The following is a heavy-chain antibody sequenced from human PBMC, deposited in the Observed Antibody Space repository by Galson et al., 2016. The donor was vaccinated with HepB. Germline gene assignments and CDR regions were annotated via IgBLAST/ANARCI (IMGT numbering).Heavy chain of an antibody. CDR2: IHYSGST. D-gene: IGHD6-19*01. V-gene: IGHV4-39*01. CDR1: GGSISSSTYH. CDR3: ARHIPPYSSGRFIGLGWFDP. J-gene: IGHJ5*02. Sequence: ETLSLTCTVSGGSISSSTYHWGWIRQPPGKGLEWIGSIHYSGSTYYNPSLRSRVTRSVDTSKNQFTLKLSSVTAAETAVYYCARHIPPYSSGRFIGLGWFDPWGQGTLVTVSS.